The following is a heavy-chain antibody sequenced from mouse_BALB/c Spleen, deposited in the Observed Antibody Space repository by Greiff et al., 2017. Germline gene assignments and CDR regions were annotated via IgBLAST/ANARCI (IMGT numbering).Heavy chain of an antibody. J-gene: IGHJ3*01. CDR3: ARDRAGSFAY. CDR2: IWGDGST. CDR1: GFSLTGYG. V-gene: IGHV2-6-7*01. Sequence: QVQLKESGPGLVAPSQCLSITCTVSGFSLTGYGVNWVRKPPGKGLEWLGMIWGDGSTDYNSALKSRLSISKDNSKSQVFLKMNSLQTDDTARYYCARDRAGSFAYWGQGTLVTVSA. D-gene: IGHD3-3*01.